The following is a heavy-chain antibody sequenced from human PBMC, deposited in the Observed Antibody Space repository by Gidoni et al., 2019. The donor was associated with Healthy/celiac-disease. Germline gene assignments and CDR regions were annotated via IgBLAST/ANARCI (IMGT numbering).Heavy chain of an antibody. CDR1: GFTFSSES. Sequence: EVQLVESGGGLVKPGGSLRLSCAASGFTFSSESMNWVRQAPGKGLEWVSSISRSSSYIYYADSVNGRFTIFRDTATNSLSLLPHSLRADDMAVYYCARDPGRSCSSTSCLYGMDVWGQGTTVTVSS. D-gene: IGHD2-2*01. J-gene: IGHJ6*02. CDR3: ARDPGRSCSSTSCLYGMDV. CDR2: ISRSSSYI. V-gene: IGHV3-21*01.